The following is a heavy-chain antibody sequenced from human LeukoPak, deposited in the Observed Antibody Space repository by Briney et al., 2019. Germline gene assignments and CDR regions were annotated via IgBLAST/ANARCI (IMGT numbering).Heavy chain of an antibody. D-gene: IGHD3-22*01. CDR1: GGTFSSYA. J-gene: IGHJ4*02. Sequence: GASVKVSCKASGGTFSSYAISWVRQAPGQGLEWMGRIIPILGIANYAQKFQGRVTITADKSTSTAYMELSSLRSEDTAVYYCASSYDRIPYYFDYWGQGTLVTVSS. V-gene: IGHV1-69*04. CDR3: ASSYDRIPYYFDY. CDR2: IIPILGIA.